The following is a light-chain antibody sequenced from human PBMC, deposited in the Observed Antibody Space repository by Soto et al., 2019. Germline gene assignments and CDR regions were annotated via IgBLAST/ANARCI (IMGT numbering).Light chain of an antibody. CDR2: ADD. V-gene: IGLV3-21*02. CDR3: QLWDSTRDHHV. J-gene: IGLJ1*01. CDR1: NIGSKS. Sequence: SSELTQPPSVSVAPGQTARITCGGNNIGSKSVHWYQQKPGQAPVLVVYADDDRPSGIPERISGSNSGNTATLTISRVEAGDEADYYCQLWDSTRDHHVFGSGTKVTVL.